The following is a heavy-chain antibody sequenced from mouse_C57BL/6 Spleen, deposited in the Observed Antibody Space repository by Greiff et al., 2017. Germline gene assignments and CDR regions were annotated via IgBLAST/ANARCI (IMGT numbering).Heavy chain of an antibody. V-gene: IGHV1-76*01. CDR2: IYPGSGNT. Sequence: QVQLQQSGAELVRPGASVKLSCKASGYTFTDYYINWVKQRPGQGLEWIARIYPGSGNTYYNEKFKGKATLTAEKSSSTAYMQLSSLTSEDSAVYFCARGATVVYAMDYWGQGTSVTVSS. CDR1: GYTFTDYY. CDR3: ARGATVVYAMDY. D-gene: IGHD1-1*01. J-gene: IGHJ4*01.